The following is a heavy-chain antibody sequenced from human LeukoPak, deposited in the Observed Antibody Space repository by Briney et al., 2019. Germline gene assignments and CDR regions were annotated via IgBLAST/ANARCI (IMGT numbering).Heavy chain of an antibody. J-gene: IGHJ4*02. CDR1: GYSISSGYY. D-gene: IGHD4-17*01. V-gene: IGHV4-38-2*02. CDR2: IYHSGST. CDR3: ARGTSFYGNDY. Sequence: PSETLSLTCTVSGYSISSGYYWGWIRQPPGKGLEWIGSIYHSGSTYYNPSLKSRVTISVDTSENQFSLKLSSVTAADTAVYYCARGTSFYGNDYWGQGTLVTVSS.